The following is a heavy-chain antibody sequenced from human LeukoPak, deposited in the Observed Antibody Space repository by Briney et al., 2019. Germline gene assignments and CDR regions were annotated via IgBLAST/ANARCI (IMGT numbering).Heavy chain of an antibody. D-gene: IGHD4-23*01. CDR3: ARGGVSVGGNFDY. CDR1: GFTFDDYG. V-gene: IGHV3-20*04. J-gene: IGHJ4*02. CDR2: INWNGGST. Sequence: GGSLRLSCAASGFTFDDYGMSWVRQAPGKGLEWVSGINWNGGSTGYADSVKGRFTISRDNANNSLFLQMNSLRAEDTAVYYCARGGVSVGGNFDYWGQGTLVTVSS.